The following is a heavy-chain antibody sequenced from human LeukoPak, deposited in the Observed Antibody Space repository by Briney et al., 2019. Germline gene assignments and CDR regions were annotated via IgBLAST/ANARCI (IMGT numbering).Heavy chain of an antibody. CDR2: IKHDGSEK. CDR3: ARDKPFIAAAGTADY. D-gene: IGHD6-13*01. V-gene: IGHV3-7*03. J-gene: IGHJ4*02. CDR1: GFTFSSYR. Sequence: GGSLRLSCAASGFTFSSYRMNWVRQAPGKGLEWVANIKHDGSEKYYVDSVKGRFTISRDSAKNSLYLQMNSLRAEDTAVYYCARDKPFIAAAGTADYWGQGTLVTVSS.